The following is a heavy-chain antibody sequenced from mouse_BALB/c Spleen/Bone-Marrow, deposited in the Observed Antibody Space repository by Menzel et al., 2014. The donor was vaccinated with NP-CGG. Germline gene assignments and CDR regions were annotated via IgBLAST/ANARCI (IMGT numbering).Heavy chain of an antibody. V-gene: IGHV5-6*01. J-gene: IGHJ3*01. D-gene: IGHD2-4*01. Sequence: VQLQQSGGDLVKPGGSLKLSCAASGFTFSTYGMSWVRQTPDKRLEWVAAISNGGICTYYPDTVKGRFTISRDNAKNTLYLQMSCLKSEDTAMYYCVRPYDYGTWFAYWGQGTLVTVSA. CDR2: ISNGGICT. CDR3: VRPYDYGTWFAY. CDR1: GFTFSTYG.